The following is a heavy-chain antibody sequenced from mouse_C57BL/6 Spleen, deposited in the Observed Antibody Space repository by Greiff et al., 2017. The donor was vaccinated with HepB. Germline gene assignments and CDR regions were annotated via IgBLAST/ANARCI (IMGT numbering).Heavy chain of an antibody. V-gene: IGHV1-42*01. CDR2: INPSTGGT. Sequence: EVKLQESGPELVKPGASVKISCKASGYSFTGYYMNWVKQSPEKSLEWIGEINPSTGGTTYNQKFKAKATLTVDKSSSTAYMQLKSLTSEDSAVYYCARSRIYYYGSSYYRYFDVWGTGTTVTVSS. D-gene: IGHD1-1*01. CDR3: ARSRIYYYGSSYYRYFDV. J-gene: IGHJ1*03. CDR1: GYSFTGYY.